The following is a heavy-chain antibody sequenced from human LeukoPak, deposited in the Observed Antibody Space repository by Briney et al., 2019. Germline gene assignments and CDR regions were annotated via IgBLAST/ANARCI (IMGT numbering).Heavy chain of an antibody. V-gene: IGHV3-23*01. Sequence: GGSLRLSCAASGFTFSRYAMSWVRQAPGKGLEWVSAISGSGASTYYADSVKGRFTISRDNSKNTLYLQMNSLRAEDTAVYYCAKDGGYCSSTSCYLEFWFDPWGQGTLVTVSS. CDR2: ISGSGAST. D-gene: IGHD2-2*01. J-gene: IGHJ5*02. CDR3: AKDGGYCSSTSCYLEFWFDP. CDR1: GFTFSRYA.